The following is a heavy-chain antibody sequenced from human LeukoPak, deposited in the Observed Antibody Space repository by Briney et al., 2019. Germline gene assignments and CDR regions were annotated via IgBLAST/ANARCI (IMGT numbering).Heavy chain of an antibody. CDR1: GFTFSSYV. CDR3: AKDQDLYCSGGSCYPFDY. V-gene: IGHV3-23*01. Sequence: GGSLRLSCAASGFTFSSYVMGWVRQAPGKGLECVSSISGSGGSAYYADSVKGRFTISRDNSKNTLYLQMNSLRAEDTAVYYCAKDQDLYCSGGSCYPFDYWGQGTLVTVSS. D-gene: IGHD2-15*01. J-gene: IGHJ4*02. CDR2: ISGSGGSA.